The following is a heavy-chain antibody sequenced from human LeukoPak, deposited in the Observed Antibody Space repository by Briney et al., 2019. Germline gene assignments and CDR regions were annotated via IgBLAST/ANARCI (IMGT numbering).Heavy chain of an antibody. D-gene: IGHD2-15*01. CDR1: GFTFSSYA. Sequence: GGSLRLSCAASGFTFSSYAMSWVRQAPGKGLGWVSAISGSGGSTYYADSVNGRFTISRDNSKNTLYLQMHSLRAEDTAVYYCAARPGEVAVPFDYWGQGTLVTVSS. CDR3: AARPGEVAVPFDY. V-gene: IGHV3-23*01. J-gene: IGHJ4*02. CDR2: ISGSGGST.